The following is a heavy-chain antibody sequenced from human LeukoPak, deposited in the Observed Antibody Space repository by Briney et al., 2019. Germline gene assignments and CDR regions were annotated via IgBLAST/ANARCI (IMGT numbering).Heavy chain of an antibody. J-gene: IGHJ4*02. Sequence: GASVKVSCEASGYTFIDHYFHWVRQAPGQGLEWMGWINSNSGATRYAQKFQGRVALTRDRSIDTAYMELSSLRSDDTAVYFCAKNPYEYYFDYWGQGTLVTVSS. CDR1: GYTFIDHY. CDR2: INSNSGAT. D-gene: IGHD5-12*01. V-gene: IGHV1-2*02. CDR3: AKNPYEYYFDY.